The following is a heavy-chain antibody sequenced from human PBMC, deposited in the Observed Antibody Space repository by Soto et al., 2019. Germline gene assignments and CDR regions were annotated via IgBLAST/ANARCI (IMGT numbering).Heavy chain of an antibody. CDR3: ARDGQGYRSSLRYFQH. V-gene: IGHV1-46*01. D-gene: IGHD6-13*01. CDR2: INPSGGST. J-gene: IGHJ1*01. Sequence: ASVKVSCKASGYTFTSYYMHWVRQAPGQGLEWMGIINPSGGSTSYAQKFQGRVTMTRDTSTSTVYMELSSLRSEDTAVYYCARDGQGYRSSLRYFQHWGQGTLVTVSS. CDR1: GYTFTSYY.